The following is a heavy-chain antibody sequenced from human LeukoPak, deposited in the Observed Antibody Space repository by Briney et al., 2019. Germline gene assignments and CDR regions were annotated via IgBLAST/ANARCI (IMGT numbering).Heavy chain of an antibody. Sequence: GGSLRLSCAASGFTFSSYWMNWARQAPGKGLEWVASINHNGNVNYYADSVKGRFTISRDNAKNSLYLQMSNLRAEDTAVYYCASGSGYYRNWGQGTLVTVSS. J-gene: IGHJ4*02. V-gene: IGHV3-7*03. CDR3: ASGSGYYRN. CDR1: GFTFSSYW. CDR2: INHNGNVN. D-gene: IGHD3-22*01.